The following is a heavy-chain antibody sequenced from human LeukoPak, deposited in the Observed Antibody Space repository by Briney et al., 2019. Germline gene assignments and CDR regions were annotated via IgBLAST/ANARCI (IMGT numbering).Heavy chain of an antibody. D-gene: IGHD6-13*01. CDR3: ARVVAAAGENWFDP. J-gene: IGHJ5*02. V-gene: IGHV1-69*05. CDR1: GGTFSSYA. CDR2: IIPIFGTA. Sequence: SVTVSCKASGGTFSSYAISWVRQAPGQGLEWMGGIIPIFGTANYAQKFQGRVTITTDESTSTAYMELSSLRSEDTAVYFCARVVAAAGENWFDPWDEGTLVTVSS.